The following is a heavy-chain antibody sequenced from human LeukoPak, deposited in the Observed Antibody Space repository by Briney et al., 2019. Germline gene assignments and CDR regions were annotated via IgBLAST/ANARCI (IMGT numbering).Heavy chain of an antibody. J-gene: IGHJ4*02. V-gene: IGHV4-39*02. D-gene: IGHD3-22*01. CDR3: AKRDDRGGNLVDL. CDR1: GGSIRSGSHH. CDR2: IYYSGST. Sequence: PSETLSLTCTVSGGSIRSGSHHWAWICRPPGKGLQWIGSIYYSGSTYYNPSLENRVTISIDTSRNHFSLKLSSLSAADTSVYYCAKRDDRGGNLVDLWGQGTLVTVS.